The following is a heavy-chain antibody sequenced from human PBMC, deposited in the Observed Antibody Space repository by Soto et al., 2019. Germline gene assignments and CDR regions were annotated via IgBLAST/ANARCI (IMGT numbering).Heavy chain of an antibody. J-gene: IGHJ6*02. CDR1: GGSIISSSYY. V-gene: IGHV4-39*01. D-gene: IGHD3-3*01. CDR3: ARPVWSGYAKPDHYYYYGMDV. Sequence: PSETLSLTCTVSGGSIISSSYYWVWIRQPPGKGLEWIGSIYYSGSTYYNPSLKSRVTISVDTSKNQFSLKLSSVTAADTAVYYCARPVWSGYAKPDHYYYYGMDVWGQGTTVTVSS. CDR2: IYYSGST.